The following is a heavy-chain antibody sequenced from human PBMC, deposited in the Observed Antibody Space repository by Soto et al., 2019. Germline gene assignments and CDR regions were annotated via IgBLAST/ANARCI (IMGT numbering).Heavy chain of an antibody. D-gene: IGHD3-22*01. J-gene: IGHJ4*02. CDR3: ARSRADYYDSSGPIGY. V-gene: IGHV3-66*01. CDR2: IYSGGST. CDR1: GFTVSSNY. Sequence: PGGSLRLSCAASGFTVSSNYMSWVRQAPGKGLEWVSVIYSGGSTYYADSVKGRFTISRDNSKNTLYLQMNSLRAEDTAVYYCARSRADYYDSSGPIGYWGQGTLVTVS.